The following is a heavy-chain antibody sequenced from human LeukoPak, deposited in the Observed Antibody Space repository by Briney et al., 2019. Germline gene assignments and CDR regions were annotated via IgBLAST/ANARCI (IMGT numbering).Heavy chain of an antibody. CDR1: GYTLSEIS. J-gene: IGHJ4*02. CDR2: FDPEDGET. V-gene: IGHV1-24*01. Sequence: ASVKVSCKVSGYTLSEISMHWVRQAPGKGLEWMGGFDPEDGETIYAQTFQGRVTMTEDTSTDTVYMELSSLRSEDTAVYYCARDNRRDGYNNWGQGTLVTVSS. CDR3: ARDNRRDGYNN. D-gene: IGHD5-24*01.